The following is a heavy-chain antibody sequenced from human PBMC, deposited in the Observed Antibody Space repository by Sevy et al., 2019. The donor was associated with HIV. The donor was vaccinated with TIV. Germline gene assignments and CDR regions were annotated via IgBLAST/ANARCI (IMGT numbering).Heavy chain of an antibody. J-gene: IGHJ6*02. CDR3: ARSGGYSDYGMDV. CDR2: VGPAGDP. V-gene: IGHV3-13*05. CDR1: GFTFSSYD. D-gene: IGHD5-12*01. Sequence: GGSLRLSCVASGFTFSSYDMHWVRQVTGKGLEWVSGVGPAGDPFYPGSVKGRFTISRENAKNSFYLPMNSLRAGDTAVYYCARSGGYSDYGMDVWGQGTTVTVSS.